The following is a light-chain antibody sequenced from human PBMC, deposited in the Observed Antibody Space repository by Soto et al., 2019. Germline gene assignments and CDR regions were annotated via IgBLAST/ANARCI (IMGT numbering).Light chain of an antibody. J-gene: IGKJ1*01. CDR3: QQYGSSPGT. V-gene: IGKV3-20*01. Sequence: EIVMTQSPATLSLSPGERVTLSCRASQSVSSSYLAWYQQKPGQAPRLLIYGASSRATGIPDRFSGSGSGTEFTLTISRLQPEDFEVYYCQQYGSSPGTFGQGTKVDIK. CDR2: GAS. CDR1: QSVSSSY.